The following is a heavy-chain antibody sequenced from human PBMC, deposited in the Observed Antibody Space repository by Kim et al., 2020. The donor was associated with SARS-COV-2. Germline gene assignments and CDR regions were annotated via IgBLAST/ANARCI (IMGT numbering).Heavy chain of an antibody. CDR2: IIPIFGTA. CDR3: ARAGATYYDILTGSFDY. CDR1: GGTFSSYA. D-gene: IGHD3-9*01. V-gene: IGHV1-69*13. J-gene: IGHJ4*02. Sequence: SVKVSCKASGGTFSSYAISWVRQAPGQGLEWMGGIIPIFGTANYAQKFQGRVTITADESTSTAYMELSSLRSEDTAVYYCARAGATYYDILTGSFDYWGQGTLVTVSS.